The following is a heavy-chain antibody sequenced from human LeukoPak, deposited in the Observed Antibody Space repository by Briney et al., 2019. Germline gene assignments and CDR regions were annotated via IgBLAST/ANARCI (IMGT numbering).Heavy chain of an antibody. V-gene: IGHV4-59*11. CDR3: ASRPADSTWYGVFDY. CDR2: VFNGGST. J-gene: IGHJ4*02. CDR1: GSSINSHY. D-gene: IGHD6-13*01. Sequence: SETLSLTCSVSGSSINSHYWSWIRQSPGKGLEWIGYVFNGGSTNYNPSLKSRVTMSLDTSKDQFSLRLSSVTAADTAIYYCASRPADSTWYGVFDYWSQGTLVTVSS.